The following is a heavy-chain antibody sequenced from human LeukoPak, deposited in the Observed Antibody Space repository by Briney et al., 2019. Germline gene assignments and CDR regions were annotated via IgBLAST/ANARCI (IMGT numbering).Heavy chain of an antibody. J-gene: IGHJ6*03. CDR2: INSDGSST. D-gene: IGHD6-19*01. V-gene: IGHV3-74*01. CDR1: GFTFSSYW. Sequence: GGSLRLSCAASGFTFSSYWMHWVRQAPGKGLVWVSRINSDGSSTSYADSVKGRFTISRDNAKNTLYLQMNSLRAEDTAVYYCARVGWSSGWYYYMDVWGKGTTVTVSS. CDR3: ARVGWSSGWYYYMDV.